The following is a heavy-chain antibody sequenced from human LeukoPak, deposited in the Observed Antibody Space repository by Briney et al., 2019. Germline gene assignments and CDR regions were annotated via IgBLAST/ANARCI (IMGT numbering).Heavy chain of an antibody. V-gene: IGHV4-34*01. J-gene: IGHJ6*03. CDR3: ARGRGSGWYFYYYMDV. CDR2: INHSGST. D-gene: IGHD6-19*01. Sequence: PSETLSLACAVSGGSFSGYYWSWIRQPPGKGLEWIGEINHSGSTNYNPSLKSRVTISVDTSKNQFSLKLSSVTAADTAVYYCARGRGSGWYFYYYMDVWGKGTTVTVSS. CDR1: GGSFSGYY.